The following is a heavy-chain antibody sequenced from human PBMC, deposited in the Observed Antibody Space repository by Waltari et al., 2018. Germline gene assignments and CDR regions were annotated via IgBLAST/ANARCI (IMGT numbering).Heavy chain of an antibody. V-gene: IGHV4-39*01. CDR2: IYYSGST. CDR3: ARTTKIAAAGTRIGWFDP. CDR1: GGSISSSSYY. Sequence: GGSISSSSYYWGWIRQPPGKGLEWIGSIYYSGSTYYNPSLKSRVTISVDTSKNQFSLKLSSVTAADTAVYYCARTTKIAAAGTRIGWFDPWGQGTLVTVSS. D-gene: IGHD6-13*01. J-gene: IGHJ5*02.